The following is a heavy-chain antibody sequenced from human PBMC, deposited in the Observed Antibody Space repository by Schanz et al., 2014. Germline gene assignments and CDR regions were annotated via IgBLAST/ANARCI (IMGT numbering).Heavy chain of an antibody. CDR1: GGSISSGGYS. CDR3: ARGGRTTYNYYYGMDV. CDR2: IYYRGST. V-gene: IGHV4-30-4*07. Sequence: QVQLQESGPGLVKPSQTLSLTCAVSGGSISSGGYSWNWIRQPQGKGLEWIVSIYYRGSTYYNPALKMRVTIPGAPSKTQVSLKLSPVTAADTAVYYCARGGRTTYNYYYGMDVGGQGTTVTVSS. D-gene: IGHD1-1*01. J-gene: IGHJ6*02.